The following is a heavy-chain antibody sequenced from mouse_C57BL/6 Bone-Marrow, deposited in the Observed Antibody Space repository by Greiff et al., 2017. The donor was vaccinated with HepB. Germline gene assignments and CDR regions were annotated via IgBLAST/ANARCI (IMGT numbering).Heavy chain of an antibody. CDR1: GYTFTSYW. Sequence: QVQLKQSGAELVKPGASVKMSCKASGYTFTSYWITWVKQRPGQGLEWIGDIYPGSGSTNYNEKFKSKATLTVDTSSSTAYMQLSSLTSEDSAVYYCARDYYYGSSPWFAYWGQGTLVTVSA. V-gene: IGHV1-55*01. CDR2: IYPGSGST. J-gene: IGHJ3*01. CDR3: ARDYYYGSSPWFAY. D-gene: IGHD1-1*01.